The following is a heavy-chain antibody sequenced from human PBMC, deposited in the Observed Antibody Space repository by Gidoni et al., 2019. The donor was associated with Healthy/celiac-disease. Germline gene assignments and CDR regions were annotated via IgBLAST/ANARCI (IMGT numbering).Heavy chain of an antibody. J-gene: IGHJ4*02. Sequence: HVQLVQSGTGGKKPGSSAKASCMAAGGTFISYTLSWVRQDPGQWVEWMGRSIPIFGRANYAQNFQGSFTITADKSTSTAYMELSSLGSKDTAVYYCARDRRHYYDSSGQQGFDYWGQGTLVTVSS. CDR1: GGTFISYT. D-gene: IGHD3-22*01. CDR2: SIPIFGRA. CDR3: ARDRRHYYDSSGQQGFDY. V-gene: IGHV1-69*04.